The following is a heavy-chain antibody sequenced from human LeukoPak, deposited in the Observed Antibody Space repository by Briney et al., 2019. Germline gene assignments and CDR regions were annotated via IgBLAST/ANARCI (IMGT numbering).Heavy chain of an antibody. Sequence: GGSLRLSCAASGFTVSSNHMSWVRQAPGKGLEWVSVIYSGGSTYYADSVKGRFTISRDNSKNTLCLQMNSLRAEATAGYYCARRGGRGGPWYFDLWGRGTLVTVSS. CDR2: IYSGGST. CDR1: GFTVSSNH. V-gene: IGHV3-53*01. CDR3: ARRGGRGGPWYFDL. J-gene: IGHJ2*01. D-gene: IGHD3-16*01.